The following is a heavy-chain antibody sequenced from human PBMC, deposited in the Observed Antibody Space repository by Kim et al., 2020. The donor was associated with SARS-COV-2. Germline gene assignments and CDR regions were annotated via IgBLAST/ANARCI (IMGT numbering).Heavy chain of an antibody. V-gene: IGHV3-72*01. J-gene: IGHJ4*02. CDR3: VRVPLSGSFHFDY. D-gene: IGHD1-26*01. Sequence: YATSVKGRFTISRDDSKNSLYRQMNSLKTEYTAVYYCVRVPLSGSFHFDYWGQGTLVTVSS.